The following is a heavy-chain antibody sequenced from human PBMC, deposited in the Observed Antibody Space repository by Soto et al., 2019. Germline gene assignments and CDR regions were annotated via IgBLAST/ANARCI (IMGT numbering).Heavy chain of an antibody. V-gene: IGHV4-31*03. Sequence: QVQLQESGPGLVKPSQTLSLTCTVSGGSISSGGYYWSWIRQHPGKGLEWIGYIYYSGSTYYNPSLKSRVTISVDTSKNQFSLNLSSVTAADTAVSYCARDGGLQTEFPGAFDIWGQGTMVTVSS. CDR2: IYYSGST. D-gene: IGHD3-16*01. CDR1: GGSISSGGYY. J-gene: IGHJ3*02. CDR3: ARDGGLQTEFPGAFDI.